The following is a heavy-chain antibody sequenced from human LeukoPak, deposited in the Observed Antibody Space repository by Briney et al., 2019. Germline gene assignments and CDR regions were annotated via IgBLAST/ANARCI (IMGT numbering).Heavy chain of an antibody. Sequence: ASVKVSCKASGYTFTGYYMHWVRQAPGQGLEWMGWINPNSGGTNYAQKLQGRVTMATDTSTSTAYMELRSLRSDDTAVYYCARDSLRRTYCGGDCYAPPYFDYWGQGTLVTVSS. CDR2: INPNSGGT. V-gene: IGHV1-2*02. D-gene: IGHD2-21*02. CDR3: ARDSLRRTYCGGDCYAPPYFDY. CDR1: GYTFTGYY. J-gene: IGHJ4*02.